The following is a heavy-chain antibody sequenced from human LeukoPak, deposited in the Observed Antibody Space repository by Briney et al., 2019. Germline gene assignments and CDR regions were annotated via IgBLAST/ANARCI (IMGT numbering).Heavy chain of an antibody. CDR1: VYTFTVYY. Sequence: ASVKLSCKSSVYTFTVYYMHWVRHAPRQGLEYMRWINPNSGGTNYAQKFQGRVTMTRDTSISTAYMELSSLRSDDTSVYYCAAGNYYDTHWGQGTLVTVSS. V-gene: IGHV1-2*02. CDR3: AAGNYYDTH. D-gene: IGHD3-22*01. J-gene: IGHJ4*02. CDR2: INPNSGGT.